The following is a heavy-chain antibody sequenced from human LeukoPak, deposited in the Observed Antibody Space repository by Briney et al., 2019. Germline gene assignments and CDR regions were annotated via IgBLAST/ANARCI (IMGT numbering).Heavy chain of an antibody. Sequence: GASVKVSCRASGYTFTGYYMHWVRQAPGQGLEWMGWINPNNGGTNYAQKFQGRVTMTRDTSISTAYMGLSRLRSDDTAVYFCARDLSGAAAGFYYYYHMDVWGKGTTVTVSS. J-gene: IGHJ6*03. CDR1: GYTFTGYY. CDR2: INPNNGGT. CDR3: ARDLSGAAAGFYYYYHMDV. V-gene: IGHV1-2*02. D-gene: IGHD6-13*01.